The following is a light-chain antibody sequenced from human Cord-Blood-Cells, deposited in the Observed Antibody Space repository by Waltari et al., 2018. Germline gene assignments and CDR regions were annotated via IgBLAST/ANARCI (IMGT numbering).Light chain of an antibody. Sequence: QSVLTQPPSASGTPGQRVTISCSGSSSNIGSNTVNWYQQLPGTAPKLLIYCNNQRPSGVPDRFSGSKSGPSASLAISGLQSEDEADYYCAAWDDSLNGWVFGGGTKLTVL. CDR2: CNN. V-gene: IGLV1-44*01. J-gene: IGLJ3*02. CDR1: SSNIGSNT. CDR3: AAWDDSLNGWV.